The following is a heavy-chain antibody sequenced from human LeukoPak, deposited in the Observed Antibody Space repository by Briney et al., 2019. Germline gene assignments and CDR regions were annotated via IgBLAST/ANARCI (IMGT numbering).Heavy chain of an antibody. CDR3: ARTMVRGVIIHYDAFDI. D-gene: IGHD3-10*01. CDR1: GGSISSSSYY. J-gene: IGHJ3*02. CDR2: IYYSGST. V-gene: IGHV4-61*03. Sequence: SETLSLTCTVSGGSISSSSYYWGWIRQPPGKGLEWIGYIYYSGSTNYNPSLKSRATISVDTSKNHFPLRLTSVTAADTAVYYCARTMVRGVIIHYDAFDIWGQGTMVTVSS.